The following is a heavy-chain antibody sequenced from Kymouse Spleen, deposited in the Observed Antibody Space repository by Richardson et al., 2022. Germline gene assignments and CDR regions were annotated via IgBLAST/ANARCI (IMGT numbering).Heavy chain of an antibody. CDR3: ARGGNYDILTGYYPFDY. J-gene: IGHJ4*02. CDR2: INHSGST. CDR1: GGSFSGYY. D-gene: IGHD3-9*01. V-gene: IGHV4-34*01. Sequence: QVQLQQWGAGLLKPSETLSLTCAVYGGSFSGYYWSWIRQPPGKGLEWIGEINHSGSTNYNPSLKSRVTISVDTSKNQFSLKLSSVTAADTAVYYCARGGNYDILTGYYPFDYWGQGTLVTVSS.